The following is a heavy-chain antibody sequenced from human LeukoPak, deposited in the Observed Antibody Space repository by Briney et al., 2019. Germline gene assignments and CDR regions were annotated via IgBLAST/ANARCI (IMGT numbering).Heavy chain of an antibody. D-gene: IGHD1-7*01. V-gene: IGHV1-18*01. CDR3: ARDGYNWNYNDAFDI. CDR2: ISAYNGNT. CDR1: GYTFTSYG. Sequence: ASVKVSCKASGYTFTSYGISWVRQAPGQGLEWMGWISAYNGNTNYAQKLQGRVTMTTDTSTSTAYMELRSLRSDDTAVYYCARDGYNWNYNDAFDIWGQGTMVTVSS. J-gene: IGHJ3*02.